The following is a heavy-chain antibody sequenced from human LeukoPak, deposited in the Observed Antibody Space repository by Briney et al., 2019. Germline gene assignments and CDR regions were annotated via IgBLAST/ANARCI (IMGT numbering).Heavy chain of an antibody. D-gene: IGHD3-3*01. V-gene: IGHV1-8*01. Sequence: GASVKVSCKASGYTFTSYDINWVRQATGQGLEWMGWMNPNSGNTGYAQKFQGRVTMTRNTSISTAYMELSSLRSEDTAVYYCARASLYHDFWSGYLRPGHWFDPWGQGTLVTVSS. CDR2: MNPNSGNT. CDR1: GYTFTSYD. J-gene: IGHJ5*02. CDR3: ARASLYHDFWSGYLRPGHWFDP.